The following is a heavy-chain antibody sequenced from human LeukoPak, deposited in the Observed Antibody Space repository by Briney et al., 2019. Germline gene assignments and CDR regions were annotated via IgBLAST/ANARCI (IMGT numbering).Heavy chain of an antibody. D-gene: IGHD3-9*01. J-gene: IGHJ4*02. V-gene: IGHV4-59*01. Sequence: PSETLSLTCTVSGGSISSYYWSWIRQPPGKGLEWIGYIYYSGSTSYNPSLKSRVTISVDTSKNQFSLKLSSVTAADTAVYYCARVGTYYDVLTGYSPKGAFDYWGQGTLVTVSS. CDR1: GGSISSYY. CDR2: IYYSGST. CDR3: ARVGTYYDVLTGYSPKGAFDY.